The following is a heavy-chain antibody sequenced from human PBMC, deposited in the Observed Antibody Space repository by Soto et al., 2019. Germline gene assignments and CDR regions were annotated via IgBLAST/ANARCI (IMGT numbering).Heavy chain of an antibody. Sequence: GGSLRLSCAASGFTFSSCGMHWVRQAPGKGLEWVAVISYDGSNKYYADSVKGRFTISRDNSKNTLYLQMNSLRAEDTAVYYCARSRGYSYGYGDYWGQGTLVTVSS. V-gene: IGHV3-30*03. D-gene: IGHD5-18*01. J-gene: IGHJ4*02. CDR3: ARSRGYSYGYGDY. CDR2: ISYDGSNK. CDR1: GFTFSSCG.